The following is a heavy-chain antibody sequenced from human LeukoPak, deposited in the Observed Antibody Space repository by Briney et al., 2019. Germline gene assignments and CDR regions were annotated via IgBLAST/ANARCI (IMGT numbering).Heavy chain of an antibody. CDR2: INSDGSST. J-gene: IGHJ4*02. V-gene: IGHV3-74*01. CDR3: ARAAHSSGLFDY. D-gene: IGHD6-19*01. CDR1: GFTFSNYR. Sequence: GGSLRLSCAASGFTFSNYRMYWVRQAPGKGLVWVSRINSDGSSTSYADSVKGQFTISRDNAKNTLYLQMNTLRAEDTAVYYCARAAHSSGLFDYWGQGALVTVSS.